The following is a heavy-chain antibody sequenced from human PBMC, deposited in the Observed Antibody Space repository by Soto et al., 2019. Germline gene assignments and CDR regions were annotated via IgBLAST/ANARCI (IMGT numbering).Heavy chain of an antibody. J-gene: IGHJ6*02. CDR3: ARGATLFESSQRYYQYGLDV. Sequence: QVQLVQSGAEVKTPGSSVKVSCEASGGTFNSYSINWVRQAPGQGLEWMGRIIPMFGTTDYAQRFQGRVTFTADESTNTASMEVTNLTSEDTAVYYCARGATLFESSQRYYQYGLDVWGQGTTVIVSS. CDR1: GGTFNSYS. V-gene: IGHV1-69*18. D-gene: IGHD2-15*01. CDR2: IIPMFGTT.